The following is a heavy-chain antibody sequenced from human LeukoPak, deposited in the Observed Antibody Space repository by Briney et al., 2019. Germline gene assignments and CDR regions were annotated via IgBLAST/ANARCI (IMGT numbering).Heavy chain of an antibody. CDR3: AASLWFGIYPDY. Sequence: SETLSLTCAVYSGSFSGYYWTWSRQPPGKGLEWIGEFNHNWGAKYNPSLKSQVTISVDTSKNHLSLSLNSVTAADTAVYYCAASLWFGIYPDYWGQGTLVTVSS. CDR1: SGSFSGYY. D-gene: IGHD3-10*01. CDR2: FNHNWGA. V-gene: IGHV4-34*01. J-gene: IGHJ4*02.